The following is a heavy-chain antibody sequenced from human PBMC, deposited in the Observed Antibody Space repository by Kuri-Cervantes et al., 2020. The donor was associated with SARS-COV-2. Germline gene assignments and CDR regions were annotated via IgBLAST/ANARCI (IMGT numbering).Heavy chain of an antibody. CDR3: ARGPLYSSSWYDWFDP. CDR2: INSDGSST. V-gene: IGHV3-74*01. Sequence: GESLKISCAASGFTFSSYWMHWVRQAPGKGLVWVSRINSDGSSTSYADTVKGRFTISRDNAKNTLYLQMNSPRAEDTAVYYCARGPLYSSSWYDWFDPWGQGTLVTVSS. CDR1: GFTFSSYW. J-gene: IGHJ5*02. D-gene: IGHD6-13*01.